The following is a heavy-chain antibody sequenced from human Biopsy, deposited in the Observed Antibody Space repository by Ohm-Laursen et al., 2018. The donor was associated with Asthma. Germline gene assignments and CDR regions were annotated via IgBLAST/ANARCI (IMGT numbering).Heavy chain of an antibody. J-gene: IGHJ6*02. CDR2: ISSSGSTI. Sequence: SLRLSCAASGFTFSDYYMSWIRQAPGKGLEWASYISSSGSTIYHADSVKGRFTISRDNAKNSLYLQMNSLRAEDTAVYYCARDREVYGSGIGALYYYYYYGMDVWGQGTTVTVSS. CDR3: ARDREVYGSGIGALYYYYYYGMDV. V-gene: IGHV3-11*01. CDR1: GFTFSDYY. D-gene: IGHD3-10*01.